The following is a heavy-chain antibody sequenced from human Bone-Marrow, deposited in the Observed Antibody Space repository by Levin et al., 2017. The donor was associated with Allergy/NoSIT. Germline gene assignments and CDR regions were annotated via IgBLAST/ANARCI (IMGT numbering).Heavy chain of an antibody. D-gene: IGHD3-3*01. CDR3: ASGLGWLIDS. Sequence: SLLLSFSSSFFPFLLLSLTWIRQAPGEGLEWVANIKQDGSEKFYLDSVKGRFTLSRDNAKNSLYLQMNSLRAEDTAVYYCASGLGWLIDSWGQGTLVTVSS. J-gene: IGHJ4*02. CDR2: IKQDGSEK. CDR1: FFPFLLLS. V-gene: IGHV3-7*01.